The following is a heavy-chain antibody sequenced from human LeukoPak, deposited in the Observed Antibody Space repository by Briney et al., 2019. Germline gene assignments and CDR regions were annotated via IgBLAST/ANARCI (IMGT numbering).Heavy chain of an antibody. CDR3: AREWQGGIAAAGTRIEGDY. CDR1: GFSVSGYW. V-gene: IGHV3-7*01. D-gene: IGHD6-13*01. CDR2: IKQDGSEK. J-gene: IGHJ4*02. Sequence: GGSLRLSCAVSGFSVSGYWMTWVRRAPGKGLEWVANIKQDGSEKNYVDSVKGRFTISRDNAENSLFLQMNSLGVEDTAVYYCAREWQGGIAAAGTRIEGDYWGQGTLVAVSS.